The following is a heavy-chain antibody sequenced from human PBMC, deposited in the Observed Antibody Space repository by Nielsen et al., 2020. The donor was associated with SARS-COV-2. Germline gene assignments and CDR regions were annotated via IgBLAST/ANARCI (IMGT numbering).Heavy chain of an antibody. CDR1: GASISSGGYF. V-gene: IGHV4-31*03. Sequence: SETLSLTCTVSGASISSGGYFWSWIRQHPGKGLEWIGYIYFTGRTPYNPSLKSRVAMSVDTSKNQFSLDLKSVTAADTAVYYCAREASGYDHYKYGMDVWGLGATVTVSS. CDR3: AREASGYDHYKYGMDV. J-gene: IGHJ6*02. CDR2: IYFTGRT. D-gene: IGHD5-12*01.